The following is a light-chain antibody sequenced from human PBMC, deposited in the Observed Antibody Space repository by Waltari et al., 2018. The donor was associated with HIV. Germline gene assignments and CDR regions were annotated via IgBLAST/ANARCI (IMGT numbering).Light chain of an antibody. CDR3: QSADSSGTWV. V-gene: IGLV3-25*03. J-gene: IGLJ3*02. CDR1: ALPKQY. Sequence: SYELTQSTSVSVSPGHPARITCSGDALPKQYAHWYKEKPGQAPVLVIYKDSERPSGIPERVSGSRAGTTVTLTMRGVEAEDEADYYCQSADSSGTWVFGGGTKLTVL. CDR2: KDS.